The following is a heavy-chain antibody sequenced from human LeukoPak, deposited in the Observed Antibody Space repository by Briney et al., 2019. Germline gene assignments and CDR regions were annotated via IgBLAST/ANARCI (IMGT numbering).Heavy chain of an antibody. Sequence: PGGSLRLSCAASGFTFSPVWMHWVRQAPGKGLMWVSHIINGGSYTTYADSVKGRFTISRDNAKNSLYLQMSNLRAEDTAVYFCARGGGLDVWGQGATVTVSS. D-gene: IGHD3-16*01. J-gene: IGHJ6*02. V-gene: IGHV3-74*01. CDR2: IINGGSYT. CDR1: GFTFSPVW. CDR3: ARGGGLDV.